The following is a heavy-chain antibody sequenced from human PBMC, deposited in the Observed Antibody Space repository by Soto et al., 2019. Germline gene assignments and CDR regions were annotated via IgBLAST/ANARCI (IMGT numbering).Heavy chain of an antibody. CDR1: GFTFSSYW. CDR3: ARERVRSHNWFDP. V-gene: IGHV3-74*01. D-gene: IGHD3-10*01. Sequence: GGSLRLSCAASGFTFSSYWMHWVRQAPGKGLVWVSRINSDGSSTSYADSVKGRFTISRDNAKNTLYLQMNSLRAEDTAVYYCARERVRSHNWFDPWGQGTLVTVS. J-gene: IGHJ5*02. CDR2: INSDGSST.